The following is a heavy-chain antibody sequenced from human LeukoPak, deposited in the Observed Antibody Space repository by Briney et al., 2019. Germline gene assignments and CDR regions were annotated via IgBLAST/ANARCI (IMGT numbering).Heavy chain of an antibody. Sequence: SETLSLTCSVSGGSISSGDYYWSWIRQPPGKGLEWIGYIYYSGSTYYNPSLKSRVTISVDTSKNQFSLKLSSVTAADTAVYYCARDRSVYYYDSSESPYYFDYWGQGTLVTVSS. CDR2: IYYSGST. J-gene: IGHJ4*02. CDR1: GGSISSGDYY. V-gene: IGHV4-30-4*08. D-gene: IGHD3-22*01. CDR3: ARDRSVYYYDSSESPYYFDY.